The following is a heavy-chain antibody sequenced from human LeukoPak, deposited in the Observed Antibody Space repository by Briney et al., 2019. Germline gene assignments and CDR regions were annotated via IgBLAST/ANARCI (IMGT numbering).Heavy chain of an antibody. CDR1: GYTFTSYG. V-gene: IGHV1-18*01. D-gene: IGHD6-13*01. CDR3: ARDTAQQLANPYYFDY. CDR2: ISAYNGNT. J-gene: IGHJ4*02. Sequence: GESLKVSCKASGYTFTSYGISWVRQAPGQGLEWMGWISAYNGNTNYTQKLQGRVTMTTDTSTSTAYMELRSLRSDDTAVYYCARDTAQQLANPYYFDYWGQGTLVTVSS.